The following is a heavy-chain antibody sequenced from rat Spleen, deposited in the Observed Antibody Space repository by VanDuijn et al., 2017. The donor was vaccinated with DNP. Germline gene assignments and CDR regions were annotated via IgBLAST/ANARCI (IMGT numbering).Heavy chain of an antibody. CDR3: ARYDYSGGGFDY. Sequence: EVQLVESGGGLVQPGRSLKLSCAASGFTFSDYYMAWVRQAPTKGLVWVAYISYDGGSTYYGDSVKGRFTISRENAKSTRYLQMNSLRSEDMATYYCARYDYSGGGFDYWGQGVMVTVSS. D-gene: IGHD1-1*01. CDR1: GFTFSDYY. J-gene: IGHJ2*01. CDR2: ISYDGGST. V-gene: IGHV5-22*01.